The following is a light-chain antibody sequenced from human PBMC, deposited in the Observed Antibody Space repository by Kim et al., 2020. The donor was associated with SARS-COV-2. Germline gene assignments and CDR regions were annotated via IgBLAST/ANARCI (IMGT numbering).Light chain of an antibody. CDR1: TGAGTSGHY. CDR2: DTS. CDR3: LLSYSGAYYV. Sequence: GGAVARSGGSSTGAGTSGHYPYWFQQKPGQAPRTLIYDTSNKHSWTPARFSGSLLGGKAAMTLSGAQPEDEAEYYCLLSYSGAYYVFGTGTKVTVL. J-gene: IGLJ1*01. V-gene: IGLV7-46*01.